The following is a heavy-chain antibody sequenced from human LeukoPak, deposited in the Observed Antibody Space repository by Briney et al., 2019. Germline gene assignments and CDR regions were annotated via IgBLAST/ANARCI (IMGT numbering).Heavy chain of an antibody. V-gene: IGHV6-1*01. CDR1: GDSVSSNSAA. CDR2: TYYRSKWYN. J-gene: IGHJ4*02. D-gene: IGHD1-26*01. Sequence: SQTLPLTCAISGDSVSSNSAAWNWTRQSPSRGLEWLGRTYYRSKWYNDYAVSVKSRITIHPDPSKNQFSLQLSSVTPEDTAVYFCARGSRPWTFDYWGQGTLVTVPS. CDR3: ARGSRPWTFDY.